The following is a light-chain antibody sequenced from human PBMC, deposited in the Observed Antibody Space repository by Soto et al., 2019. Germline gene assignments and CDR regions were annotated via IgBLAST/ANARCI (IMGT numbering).Light chain of an antibody. V-gene: IGKV3-20*01. CDR3: QQYGSSPST. CDR1: QSVSSSY. J-gene: IGKJ1*01. CDR2: AAS. Sequence: EIVLTQSPATLSLSPGERATLSCRASQSVSSSYLAWYQQKPGQAPRLLIYAASSRATGIPDRFSGSGSGTDFTLTISRLEPEDFAVYYCQQYGSSPSTFGQGTKVVIK.